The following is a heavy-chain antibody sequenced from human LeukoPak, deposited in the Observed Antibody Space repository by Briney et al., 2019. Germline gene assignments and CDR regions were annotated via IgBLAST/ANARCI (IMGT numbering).Heavy chain of an antibody. V-gene: IGHV1-18*01. CDR1: GYTFTSYG. CDR2: ISAYNGNT. CDR3: ARDSYYGSGRILYYHMDV. Sequence: ASVKVSCKASGYTFTSYGIIWVRQAPGQGLEWMGWISAYNGNTNYAQKLQGRVTMTTDTSTSTAYMELRSLRSDDTAVYYCARDSYYGSGRILYYHMDVWGKGTTVTISS. D-gene: IGHD3-10*01. J-gene: IGHJ6*03.